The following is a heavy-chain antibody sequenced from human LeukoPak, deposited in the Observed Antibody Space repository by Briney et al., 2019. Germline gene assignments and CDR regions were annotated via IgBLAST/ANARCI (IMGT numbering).Heavy chain of an antibody. D-gene: IGHD1-26*01. CDR3: VTIKSGSYGDVVFDI. CDR2: ISHTAST. J-gene: IGHJ3*02. CDR1: GGSMSHH. Sequence: SETLSLTCTVSGGSMSHHWSWIRQSPGKGLEWIGYISHTASTNYNPSLKSRVTLSIDTSKSQLSFQLASVTAADTAVYYCVTIKSGSYGDVVFDIWGQGTMVTVS. V-gene: IGHV4-59*11.